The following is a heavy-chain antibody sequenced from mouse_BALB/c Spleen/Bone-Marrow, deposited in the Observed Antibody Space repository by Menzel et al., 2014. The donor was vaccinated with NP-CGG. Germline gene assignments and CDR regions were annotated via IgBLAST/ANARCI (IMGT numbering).Heavy chain of an antibody. Sequence: EVQLQQSGPELVKPGASVKISCKASGYTFTDYNMHWVKQSHGKSLEWIGYIYPYNGGTGYNQKFKSKATLTVDNSSSTAYMELRSLTSEDSAVYYCARESSAEYYFDYWGQGTTLAVSS. V-gene: IGHV1S29*02. CDR2: IYPYNGGT. D-gene: IGHD3-2*02. CDR3: ARESSAEYYFDY. J-gene: IGHJ2*01. CDR1: GYTFTDYN.